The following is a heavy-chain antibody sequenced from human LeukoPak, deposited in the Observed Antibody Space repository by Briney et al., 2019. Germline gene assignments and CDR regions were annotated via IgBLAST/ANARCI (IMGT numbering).Heavy chain of an antibody. D-gene: IGHD3-3*01. J-gene: IGHJ4*02. V-gene: IGHV3-11*04. Sequence: GGSLRLSCAASGFTFSDYSMTWIRQAPGKGLEWISYISSIGSTAYYADSVKGRFTISRDNAKNSLYLHMNSLRADDTAVYYCAKRQRIALFGVNTDYFDYWGQGTLVTVSS. CDR2: ISSIGSTA. CDR1: GFTFSDYS. CDR3: AKRQRIALFGVNTDYFDY.